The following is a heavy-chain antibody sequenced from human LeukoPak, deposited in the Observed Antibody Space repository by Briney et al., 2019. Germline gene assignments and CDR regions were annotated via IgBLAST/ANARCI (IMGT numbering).Heavy chain of an antibody. CDR2: ISSSSSTI. Sequence: PAGGSLRLSCAASGFTTSDYSMNWVRQAPGKGLEWVSYISSSSSTIYYADSVKGRFTISRDNAKNSLYVQMNSLRAEDTAVYYCAGRYCTSGVCSPFDYWGQGTLVTVSS. CDR1: GFTTSDYS. V-gene: IGHV3-48*04. CDR3: AGRYCTSGVCSPFDY. J-gene: IGHJ4*02. D-gene: IGHD2-8*01.